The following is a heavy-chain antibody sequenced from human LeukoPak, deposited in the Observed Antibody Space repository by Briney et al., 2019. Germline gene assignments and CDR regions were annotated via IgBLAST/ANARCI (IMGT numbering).Heavy chain of an antibody. Sequence: SETLSLTSAVYGGSFSGLNWSWIRQPPGKGLEWIGEINHSGSTNYNPSLKSRVTISVDTSKNQFSLKLSSVTAADTAVYYCARGLVVVPAADPHFDYWGQGTLVTVSS. D-gene: IGHD2-2*01. CDR2: INHSGST. J-gene: IGHJ4*02. CDR3: ARGLVVVPAADPHFDY. CDR1: GGSFSGLN. V-gene: IGHV4-34*01.